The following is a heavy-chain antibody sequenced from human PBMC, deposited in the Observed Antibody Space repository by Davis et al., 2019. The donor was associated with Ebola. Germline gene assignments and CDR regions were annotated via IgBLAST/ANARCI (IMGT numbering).Heavy chain of an antibody. J-gene: IGHJ6*02. CDR3: AKGGPGGGWYIGGYYYYYGMDV. CDR2: IRSKANSYAT. Sequence: GESLKISCAASGFTFSSYSMNWVRQASGKGLEWVGRIRSKANSYATAYAPSVKGRFTISRDDSKNTAYLQMNSLRAEDTAVYYCAKGGPGGGWYIGGYYYYYGMDVWGQGTTVTVSS. D-gene: IGHD6-19*01. V-gene: IGHV3-73*01. CDR1: GFTFSSYS.